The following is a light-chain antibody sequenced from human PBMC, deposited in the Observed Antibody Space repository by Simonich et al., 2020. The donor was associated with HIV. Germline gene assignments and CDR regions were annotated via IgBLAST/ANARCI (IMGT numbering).Light chain of an antibody. Sequence: DIVMTQSPDSLAVSLGERATFNCKSSQSVLYSSNNKNYLTWYQQKPGQPPKLLIYWASTRESGVPDRFSGSGSGTDFTLTISSLQAEDVAVYYCQQYHSIPPTFGAGTKVEIK. CDR1: QSVLYSSNNKNY. CDR3: QQYHSIPPT. CDR2: WAS. V-gene: IGKV4-1*01. J-gene: IGKJ4*01.